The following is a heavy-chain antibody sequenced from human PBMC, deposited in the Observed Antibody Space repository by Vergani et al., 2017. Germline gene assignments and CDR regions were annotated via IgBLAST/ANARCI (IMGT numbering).Heavy chain of an antibody. V-gene: IGHV1-69*06. CDR2: IIPIFGTA. J-gene: IGHJ3*02. Sequence: QVQLVQSGAEVKKPGSSVKVSCKASGGTSSSYAISWVRQAPGQGLEWMGGIIPIFGTANYAQKFQGRVTITADKSTSTAYMGLSSLRSEDTAVYYCARALLVGATSYDAFDIWGQGTMVTVSS. CDR1: GGTSSSYA. CDR3: ARALLVGATSYDAFDI. D-gene: IGHD1-26*01.